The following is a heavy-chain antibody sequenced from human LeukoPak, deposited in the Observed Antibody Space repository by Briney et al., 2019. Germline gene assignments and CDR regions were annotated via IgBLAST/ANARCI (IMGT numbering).Heavy chain of an antibody. J-gene: IGHJ4*02. V-gene: IGHV4-59*01. CDR3: ARVKAEWLLSPYFDY. CDR1: GGSISSYY. Sequence: SETLSLTCTVSGGSISSYYWSWIRQPPGKGLEWIGYIYYSGSTNYNPSLKSRVTISVDTSKNQFSLKLSSVTAADTAVYYCARVKAEWLLSPYFDYWGQGTLVTVSS. D-gene: IGHD3-3*01. CDR2: IYYSGST.